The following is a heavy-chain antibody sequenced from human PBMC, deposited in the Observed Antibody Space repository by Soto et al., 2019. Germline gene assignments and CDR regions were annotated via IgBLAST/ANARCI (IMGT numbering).Heavy chain of an antibody. V-gene: IGHV4-31*03. CDR1: GDSINSDGYF. J-gene: IGHJ5*02. CDR2: IYHVGTT. D-gene: IGHD2-21*01. Sequence: QVQLQESGPGLVKPSQTLSLTCTVSGDSINSDGYFWSWIRQHPGKGLEWIGSIYHVGTTYYNPSLSSRLNMSMDTSKNQCSLNLNSVTAADTAVYYCARLICASSICYFPAWFDPWGRGTLVTVSS. CDR3: ARLICASSICYFPAWFDP.